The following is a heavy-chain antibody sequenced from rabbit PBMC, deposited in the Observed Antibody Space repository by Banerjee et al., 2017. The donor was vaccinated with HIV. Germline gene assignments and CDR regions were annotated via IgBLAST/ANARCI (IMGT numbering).Heavy chain of an antibody. CDR2: IATGSSGNT. V-gene: IGHV1S45*01. J-gene: IGHJ2*01. CDR3: ARGGYDGYSNAFDS. Sequence: QEQLEESGGDLVKPEGSLTLTCTASGFSFSSSYYMCWVRQAPGKGLEWIACIATGSSGNTYYASWAKGRFTISKTSSTTVTLQMTSLTAADTATYFCARGGYDGYSNAFDSWGPGTLVTVS. CDR1: GFSFSSSYY. D-gene: IGHD7-1*01.